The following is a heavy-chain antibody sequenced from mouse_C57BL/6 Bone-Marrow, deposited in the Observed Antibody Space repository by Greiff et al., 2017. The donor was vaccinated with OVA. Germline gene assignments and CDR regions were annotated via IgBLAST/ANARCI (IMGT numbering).Heavy chain of an antibody. D-gene: IGHD1-1*01. CDR3: ARSTTVVRYAMDY. V-gene: IGHV1-59*01. Sequence: QVQLQQPGAELVRPGTSVKLSCKASGYTFTSYWMHWVKQRPGQGLEWIGVIDPSDSYTNYNQKFKGKATLTVDKPSSTAYMQLSSLTSEDSAVYYCARSTTVVRYAMDYWGQGTSVTVSS. J-gene: IGHJ4*01. CDR2: IDPSDSYT. CDR1: GYTFTSYW.